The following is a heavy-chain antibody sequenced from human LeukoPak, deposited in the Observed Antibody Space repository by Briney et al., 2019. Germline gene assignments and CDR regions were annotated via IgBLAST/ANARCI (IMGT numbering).Heavy chain of an antibody. J-gene: IGHJ6*02. CDR1: GFTFSSYS. V-gene: IGHV3-21*01. Sequence: PGGSLRLSCAASGFTFSSYSMNWVRQAPGKGLEWLSSISDRSSDIYYADSVKGRFTISRDNAKNSVYLQMNSLRTEDTAVYYCAREPVTDDNYYYGLDVWGQGTAVTVSS. D-gene: IGHD2-21*02. CDR2: ISDRSSDI. CDR3: AREPVTDDNYYYGLDV.